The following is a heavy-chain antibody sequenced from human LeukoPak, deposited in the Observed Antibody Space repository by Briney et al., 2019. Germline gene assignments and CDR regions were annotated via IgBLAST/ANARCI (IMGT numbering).Heavy chain of an antibody. CDR3: ARGFWGVDYHYLDV. V-gene: IGHV1-8*01. Sequence: ASVKVSCKASGYTFTTYNINWVRQATGQGLEWMGWVNPNTGNTGYAQKFQGRVTMTRDTSISAAYMDLSSLRSEDTAVYYCARGFWGVDYHYLDVWGKGTTVIVSS. J-gene: IGHJ6*03. D-gene: IGHD3-16*01. CDR1: GYTFTTYN. CDR2: VNPNTGNT.